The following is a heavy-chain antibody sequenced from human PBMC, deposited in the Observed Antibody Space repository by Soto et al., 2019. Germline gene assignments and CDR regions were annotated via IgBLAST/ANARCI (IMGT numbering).Heavy chain of an antibody. CDR1: GYSFTSYW. V-gene: IGHV5-10-1*01. Sequence: PXESLTISCKGSGYSFTSYWISWVRQMPGKGLEWMGRIDPSDSYTNYSPSFQGHVTISADKSISTAYLQWSSLKASDTAMYYCARHDSSSSVDYYYYYGMDVWGQGTTVTVSS. CDR3: ARHDSSSSVDYYYYYGMDV. CDR2: IDPSDSYT. J-gene: IGHJ6*02. D-gene: IGHD6-6*01.